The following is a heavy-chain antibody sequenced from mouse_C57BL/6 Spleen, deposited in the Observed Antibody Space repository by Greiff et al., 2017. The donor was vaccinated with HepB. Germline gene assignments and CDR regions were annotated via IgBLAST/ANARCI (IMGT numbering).Heavy chain of an antibody. CDR2: IHPNSGST. V-gene: IGHV1-64*01. CDR3: ARLDEYDGGRYYFDY. D-gene: IGHD2-4*01. J-gene: IGHJ2*01. CDR1: GYTFTSYW. Sequence: QVQLQQPGAELVKPGASVKLSCKASGYTFTSYWMHWVKQRPGQGLEWIGMIHPNSGSTNYNEKFKSKATLTVDKSSSTAYMQLSSLTSEDSAVYYCARLDEYDGGRYYFDYWGQGTTLTVSS.